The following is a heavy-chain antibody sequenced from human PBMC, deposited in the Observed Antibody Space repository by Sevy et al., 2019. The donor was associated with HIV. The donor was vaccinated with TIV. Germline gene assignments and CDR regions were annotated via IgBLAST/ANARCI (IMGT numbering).Heavy chain of an antibody. J-gene: IGHJ5*02. Sequence: GGSLGLSCAASGFTFSSYSMNWVRQAPGKGLEWVSSISSSSSYIYYADSVKGRFTISRDNAKNSLYLQMNSLRAEDTAVYYCARDQVAAAAANWFDPWGQGTLVTVSS. CDR1: GFTFSSYS. V-gene: IGHV3-21*01. D-gene: IGHD6-13*01. CDR3: ARDQVAAAAANWFDP. CDR2: ISSSSSYI.